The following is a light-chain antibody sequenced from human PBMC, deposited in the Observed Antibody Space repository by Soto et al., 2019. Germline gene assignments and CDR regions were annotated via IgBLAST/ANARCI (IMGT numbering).Light chain of an antibody. J-gene: IGKJ3*01. CDR2: DAS. V-gene: IGKV3-11*01. CDR1: QSVTGS. CDR3: QQRSTWPPRFT. Sequence: EIVLTQSPATLSLSPGERATLSCRASQSVTGSLAWYQQKPGQAPRLLIYDASNRATGIPARFSGSGSGTDFTLTISSLEPEDFAVYYCQQRSTWPPRFTFGPGTKVDIK.